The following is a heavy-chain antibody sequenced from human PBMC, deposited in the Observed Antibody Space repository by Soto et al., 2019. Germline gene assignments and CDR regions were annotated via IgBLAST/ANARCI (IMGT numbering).Heavy chain of an antibody. CDR2: INPSGGSR. J-gene: IGHJ5*02. CDR3: AGGTLWFGEFSQFDP. Sequence: GASVKVSCKAAGRAFSTTYIHWVRQAPGQGLEWMGIINPSGGSRSYSQTFQGRVTMTGDTSTVYMELSSLTFEDTAVYYCAGGTLWFGEFSQFDPWGQGTLVTVSS. V-gene: IGHV1-46*01. CDR1: GRAFSTTY. D-gene: IGHD3-10*01.